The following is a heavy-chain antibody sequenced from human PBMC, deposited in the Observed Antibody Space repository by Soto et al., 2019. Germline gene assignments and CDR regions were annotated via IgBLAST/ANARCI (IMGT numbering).Heavy chain of an antibody. V-gene: IGHV4-61*01. J-gene: IGHJ5*02. CDR2: VYYTGTT. CDR1: GGFVRSASYF. CDR3: ARMTFGELPYWFDP. Sequence: QVQLQESGPGLVKPSETLSLTCTVSGGFVRSASYFCSWIRQPPGKEMEFIAYVYYTGTTKYSPSLKSRASTSLDTSKNQFSLNLSSVTTADTAIYYCARMTFGELPYWFDPWCQGILVTVS. D-gene: IGHD3-16*01.